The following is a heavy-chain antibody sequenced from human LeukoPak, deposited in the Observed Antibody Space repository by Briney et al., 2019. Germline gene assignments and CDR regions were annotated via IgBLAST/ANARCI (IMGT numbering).Heavy chain of an antibody. V-gene: IGHV3-23*01. Sequence: QTGGSLRLSCAASGFTFSNYAMRWVRQAPGKGLEWVSYISGTGDNTHYADSVKGRFTISRDNSKNTVSLQINNLRAEDTAVYYCARRYCANGICYYFDYWGQGTLVTVSS. CDR2: ISGTGDNT. CDR1: GFTFSNYA. J-gene: IGHJ4*02. D-gene: IGHD2-8*01. CDR3: ARRYCANGICYYFDY.